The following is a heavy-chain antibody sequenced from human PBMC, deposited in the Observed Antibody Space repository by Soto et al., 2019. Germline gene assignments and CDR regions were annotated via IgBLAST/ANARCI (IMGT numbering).Heavy chain of an antibody. CDR3: ARDVYRYGSGGGYYGMDV. J-gene: IGHJ6*02. CDR2: IWYDGSNK. CDR1: GFTFSSYG. D-gene: IGHD3-10*01. Sequence: QVQLVESGGGVVQPGRSLRLSCAASGFTFSSYGMHWVRQAPGKGLEWVAVIWYDGSNKYYADSVKGPFTISRDNSKNTLYLQMNSLRAEDTAVYYCARDVYRYGSGGGYYGMDVWGQGTTVTVSS. V-gene: IGHV3-33*01.